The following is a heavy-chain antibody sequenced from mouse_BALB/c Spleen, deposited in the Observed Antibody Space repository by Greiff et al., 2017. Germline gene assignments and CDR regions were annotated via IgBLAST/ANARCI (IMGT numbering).Heavy chain of an antibody. D-gene: IGHD2-4*01. CDR1: GFTFSSYT. CDR3: ARVDYDYAMDY. CDR2: ISNGGGST. J-gene: IGHJ4*01. Sequence: EVQVVESGGGLVQPGGSLKLSCAASGFTFSSYTMSWVRQTPEKRLEWVAYISNGGGSTYYPDTVKGRFTISRDNAKNTLYLQMSSLKSEDTAMYYCARVDYDYAMDYWGQGTSVTVSS. V-gene: IGHV5-12-2*01.